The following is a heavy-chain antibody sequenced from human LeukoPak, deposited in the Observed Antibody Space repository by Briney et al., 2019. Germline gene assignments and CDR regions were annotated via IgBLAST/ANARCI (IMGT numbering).Heavy chain of an antibody. CDR3: ARDRKLAKWELLDY. Sequence: PSETLSLTCTVSGGSISSSSYYWGWIRQPPGKGLEWIGSIYYSGSTYYNPSLKSRVTISVDTSKNQFSLKLSSVTAADTAVYYCARDRKLAKWELLDYWGQGTLVTVSS. CDR1: GGSISSSSYY. J-gene: IGHJ4*02. V-gene: IGHV4-39*07. D-gene: IGHD1-26*01. CDR2: IYYSGST.